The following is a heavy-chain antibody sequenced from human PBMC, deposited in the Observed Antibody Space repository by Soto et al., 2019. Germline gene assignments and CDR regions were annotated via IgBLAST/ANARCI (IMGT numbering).Heavy chain of an antibody. CDR1: GFNFKKFA. Sequence: EVQLLESGGGVVQPGGSLRLSCVASGFNFKKFAMAWVRQAPGEGLEWVSGISCCGGSTSYADSVKGRFSIARDDSKNTLSLQMNSLRVEDTAVYYCAKDPEGYCSSTRCYTYHGLDVWGQGTTVTVSS. J-gene: IGHJ6*02. CDR3: AKDPEGYCSSTRCYTYHGLDV. V-gene: IGHV3-23*01. D-gene: IGHD2-2*01. CDR2: ISCCGGST.